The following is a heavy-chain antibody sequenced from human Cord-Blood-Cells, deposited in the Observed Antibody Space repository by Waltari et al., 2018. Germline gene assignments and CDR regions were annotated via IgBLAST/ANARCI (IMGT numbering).Heavy chain of an antibody. CDR2: ISGSGGST. J-gene: IGHJ4*02. D-gene: IGHD6-19*01. V-gene: IGHV3-23*01. Sequence: EVQLLESGGAWEHPGGSLRLSVPALGFTFRWSHMSRFRQAPGKGLEWVSAISGSGGSTYYAESVKGRFTISRDNSKNTLYLQMNSLRAEDTAVYYCANEDSGWYLGYWGQGTLVTVSS. CDR1: GFTFRWSH. CDR3: ANEDSGWYLGY.